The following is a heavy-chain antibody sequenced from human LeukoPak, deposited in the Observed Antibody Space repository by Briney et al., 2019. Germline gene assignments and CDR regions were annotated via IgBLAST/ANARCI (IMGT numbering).Heavy chain of an antibody. CDR1: GYSFTAYW. Sequence: GGSLKISCKGSGYSFTAYWIAWVRQMPGKGLEWMGIILPSDSNTRYSPSFQGQVTISADKSINTAYLQWSSLKASDTAIYYCARRRSRSSGFDYWGQGTLVTVSS. CDR3: ARRRSRSSGFDY. CDR2: ILPSDSNT. D-gene: IGHD6-19*01. V-gene: IGHV5-51*01. J-gene: IGHJ4*02.